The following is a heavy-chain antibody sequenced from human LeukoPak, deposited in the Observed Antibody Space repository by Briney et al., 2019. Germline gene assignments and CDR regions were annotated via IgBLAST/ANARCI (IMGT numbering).Heavy chain of an antibody. CDR1: GYTFTSNY. V-gene: IGHV1-46*01. CDR3: ARKVPNDSSGYYYRGQFDP. D-gene: IGHD3-22*01. Sequence: GASAKVSCKAFGYTFTSNYMHWVRQAPGQGPEWMGVISPSGGSTTYAQKFQGRVTITADKSTSTAYMELSSLRSEDTAVYYCARKVPNDSSGYYYRGQFDPWGQGTLVTVSS. CDR2: ISPSGGST. J-gene: IGHJ5*02.